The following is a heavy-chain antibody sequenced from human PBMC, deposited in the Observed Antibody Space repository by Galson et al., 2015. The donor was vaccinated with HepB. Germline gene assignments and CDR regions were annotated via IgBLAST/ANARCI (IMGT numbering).Heavy chain of an antibody. CDR3: AREPDLPTYYDFWSGYRSHYGMDV. Sequence: CAISGDSVSSNSAAWNWIRQSPSRGLEWLGRTYYRSKWYNDYAVSVKSRITINPDTSKNQFSLQLNSVTPEDTAVYYCAREPDLPTYYDFWSGYRSHYGMDVWGQGTTVTVSS. D-gene: IGHD3-3*01. CDR1: GDSVSSNSAA. J-gene: IGHJ6*02. V-gene: IGHV6-1*01. CDR2: TYYRSKWYN.